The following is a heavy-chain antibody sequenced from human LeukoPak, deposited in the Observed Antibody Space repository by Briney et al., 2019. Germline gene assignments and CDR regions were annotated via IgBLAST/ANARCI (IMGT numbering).Heavy chain of an antibody. D-gene: IGHD2-2*02. V-gene: IGHV4-39*01. CDR2: ISYSGST. J-gene: IGHJ4*02. Sequence: SETLSLTCTVSGGSISSSSYWWGWIRQPPGKGLEWIGSISYSGSTHYIPSLKSRVTISVDTSKNQFSLKLSSVTAADTAVYYCARPYTTSTYYFDYWGQGTLVTVSS. CDR1: GGSISSSSYW. CDR3: ARPYTTSTYYFDY.